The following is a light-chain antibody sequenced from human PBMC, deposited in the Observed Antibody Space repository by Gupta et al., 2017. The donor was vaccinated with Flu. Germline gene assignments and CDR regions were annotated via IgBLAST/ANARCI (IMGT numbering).Light chain of an antibody. CDR2: QES. CDR1: KLGDKY. Sequence: SYALTQPPSVSVSPGQTASITCSGDKLGDKYACWYQQKPGQSPVLVIYQESKRPSGIPERVSGSDSGNTVTLTSSETQAMDEDYYYSQEWNSSTVVFGGGTKLTVL. J-gene: IGLJ2*01. CDR3: QEWNSSTVV. V-gene: IGLV3-1*01.